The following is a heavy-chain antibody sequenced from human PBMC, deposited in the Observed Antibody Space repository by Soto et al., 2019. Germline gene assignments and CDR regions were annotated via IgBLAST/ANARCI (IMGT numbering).Heavy chain of an antibody. Sequence: EVQLLESGGGLVQPGGSLRLSCAASGFTFSSYAMSWVRQAPGKGLEWVSAISGSGGSTYYADSVKGRFTISRDNSKNTLYLQMNSLRAEDTAVYYCAKAKGRGYCSSTSCSSRAYYYYYMDVWGKGTTVTVSS. CDR3: AKAKGRGYCSSTSCSSRAYYYYYMDV. J-gene: IGHJ6*03. V-gene: IGHV3-23*01. CDR1: GFTFSSYA. CDR2: ISGSGGST. D-gene: IGHD2-2*01.